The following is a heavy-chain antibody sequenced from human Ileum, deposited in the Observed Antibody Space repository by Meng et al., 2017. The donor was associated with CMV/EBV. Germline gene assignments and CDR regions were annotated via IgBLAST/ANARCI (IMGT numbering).Heavy chain of an antibody. D-gene: IGHD1-26*01. J-gene: IGHJ4*02. Sequence: NASGYTVIDHGISWVRQAPGQGLEWMGWISTNNGNTNYAQSLQGRVTMTRDPSTNTAYMELRSLRSDDTAVYYCARDRGSYLAYFDYWGQGTLVTVSS. CDR1: GYTVIDHG. V-gene: IGHV1-18*01. CDR3: ARDRGSYLAYFDY. CDR2: ISTNNGNT.